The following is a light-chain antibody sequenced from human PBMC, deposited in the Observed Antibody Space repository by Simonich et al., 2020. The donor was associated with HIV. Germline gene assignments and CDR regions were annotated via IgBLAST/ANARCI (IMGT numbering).Light chain of an antibody. CDR3: QQYYTYPRT. J-gene: IGKJ1*01. CDR2: AAS. CDR1: QGISSY. V-gene: IGKV1-9*01. Sequence: DIQLTQSPSFLSASVGDRVTINCRARQGISSYLARYQQKSGLAPKLLICAASTLQSGVPSRISGSGSGTEFTLTISSLQPEDFATYYCQQYYTYPRTFGQGTKVEIK.